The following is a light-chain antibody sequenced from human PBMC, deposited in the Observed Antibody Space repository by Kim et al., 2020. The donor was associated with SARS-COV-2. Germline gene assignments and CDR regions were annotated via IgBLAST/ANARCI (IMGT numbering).Light chain of an antibody. Sequence: VSPGERATLACRASESISSNLAWYQQKPGQAPRLLIYGASTRATGIPARFSGSGSGTEFTLTISSLQSEDFAVYYCQQYNNWPPTFGQGTKVDIK. J-gene: IGKJ1*01. CDR1: ESISSN. CDR2: GAS. V-gene: IGKV3-15*01. CDR3: QQYNNWPPT.